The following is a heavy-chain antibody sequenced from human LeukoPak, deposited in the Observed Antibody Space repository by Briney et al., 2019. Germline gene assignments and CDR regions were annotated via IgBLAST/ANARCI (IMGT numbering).Heavy chain of an antibody. J-gene: IGHJ4*02. Sequence: PGRSLRISCAASGFTFSSYAMPWVRQAPGKGLEWVSAISSGGGTTYYADSVKGRFTISRDNSKNTLYLQLNSLRAEDTAVYYCVRGLSGPDFWGQGTLVTASS. CDR1: GFTFSSYA. CDR3: VRGLSGPDF. V-gene: IGHV3-23*01. D-gene: IGHD3-3*01. CDR2: ISSGGGTT.